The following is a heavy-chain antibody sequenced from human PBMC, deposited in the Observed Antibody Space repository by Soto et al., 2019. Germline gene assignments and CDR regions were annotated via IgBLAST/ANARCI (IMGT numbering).Heavy chain of an antibody. CDR3: ARGYGDYDYYYGMDV. J-gene: IGHJ6*02. CDR2: ISSSGSTI. D-gene: IGHD4-17*01. V-gene: IGHV3-48*03. CDR1: GFTFSSYE. Sequence: PGGSLRLSCAASGFTFSSYEMNWVRQAPGKGLEWVSYISSSGSTIYYADSVKGRFTISRDNAKNSLYLQMNSLRAEDTAVYYCARGYGDYDYYYGMDVWGQGTTVTVSS.